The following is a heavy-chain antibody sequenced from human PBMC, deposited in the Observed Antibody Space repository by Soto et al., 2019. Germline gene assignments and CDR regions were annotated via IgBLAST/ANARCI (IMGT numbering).Heavy chain of an antibody. CDR3: ARYHVVIDEINWFDP. D-gene: IGHD2-21*01. CDR2: IIPIFGTA. Sequence: GASVKVSCKASGGTFSSYAISWVRQAPGQGLEWMGGIIPIFGTANYAQKFQGRVTITADESTSTAYMELSSLRASDTAIYYCARYHVVIDEINWFDPWGQGTQVTVSS. CDR1: GGTFSSYA. J-gene: IGHJ5*02. V-gene: IGHV1-69*13.